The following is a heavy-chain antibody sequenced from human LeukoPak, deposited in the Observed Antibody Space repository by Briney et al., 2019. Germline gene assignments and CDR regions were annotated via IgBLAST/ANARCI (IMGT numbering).Heavy chain of an antibody. J-gene: IGHJ4*02. CDR3: ARAYYDSSGYYSWGTNDY. CDR2: ISAYNGNT. CDR1: GYTFTSYG. Sequence: ASVKVSCKASGYTFTSYGISWVRQAPGQGLEWMGWISAYNGNTNYAQKLQGRVTMTTDTSTSTAYMELRSLRSEDTAVYYCARAYYDSSGYYSWGTNDYWGQGTLVTVSS. V-gene: IGHV1-18*01. D-gene: IGHD3-22*01.